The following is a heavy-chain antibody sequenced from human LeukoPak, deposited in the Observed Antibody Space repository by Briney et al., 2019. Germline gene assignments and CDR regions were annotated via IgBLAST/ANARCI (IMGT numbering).Heavy chain of an antibody. D-gene: IGHD6-13*01. CDR3: ARHPYSSSWYGPTSYYYYYMDV. V-gene: IGHV4-38-2*01. Sequence: PSETLSLTXAVSGYSISSGYYWGWMRQPPGKGLEWIGSIYHSGSTYYNPSLKSRVTISVDTSKNQFSLKLSSVTAADTAVYYCARHPYSSSWYGPTSYYYYYMDVWGKGTTVTVSS. J-gene: IGHJ6*03. CDR1: GYSISSGYY. CDR2: IYHSGST.